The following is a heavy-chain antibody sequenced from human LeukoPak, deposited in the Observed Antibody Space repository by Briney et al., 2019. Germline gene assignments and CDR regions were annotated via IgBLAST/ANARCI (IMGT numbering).Heavy chain of an antibody. CDR2: IIPIFGTA. D-gene: IGHD3-22*01. CDR3: ARSEDYYDSSGYYYGFDY. J-gene: IGHJ4*02. V-gene: IGHV1-69*05. CDR1: GDTFSSYA. Sequence: SVKVSCKASGDTFSSYAISWVRQAPGQGLEWMGRIIPIFGTANYAQKFQGRVTITTDESTSTAYMELSSLRSENTAVYYCARSEDYYDSSGYYYGFDYWGQGTLVTVSS.